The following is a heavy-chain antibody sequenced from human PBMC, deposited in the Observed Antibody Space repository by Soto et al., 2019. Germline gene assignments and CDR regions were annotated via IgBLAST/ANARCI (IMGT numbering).Heavy chain of an antibody. D-gene: IGHD3-3*01. J-gene: IGHJ5*02. Sequence: PSETLSLTCNVSGGSSITSRSYWACIRQPPGKGLEWLANIFYSGSTYYNPSLASRVTVSVDTSKNEFSLKLRSVTAADTAGYYLEAQHTKGDTVLCSAPWGKGTLVPVSP. V-gene: IGHV4-39*01. CDR3: EAQHTKGDTVLCSAP. CDR1: GGSSITSRSY. CDR2: IFYSGST.